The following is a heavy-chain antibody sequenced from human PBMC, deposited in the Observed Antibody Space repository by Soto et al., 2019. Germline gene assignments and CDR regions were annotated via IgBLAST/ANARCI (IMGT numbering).Heavy chain of an antibody. D-gene: IGHD1-26*01. CDR3: ATTSGSYLGEPSDY. V-gene: IGHV5-51*01. J-gene: IGHJ4*02. Sequence: EVQLVQSGAEVKKPGESLKISCKGSGYSFTSYWIGWVRQMPGKGLEWMGLIYPGDSDTRYSPSFQGKVTISADKSISSAYPRWSSLQASDTAMYYCATTSGSYLGEPSDYWGQGTLVTVSS. CDR1: GYSFTSYW. CDR2: IYPGDSDT.